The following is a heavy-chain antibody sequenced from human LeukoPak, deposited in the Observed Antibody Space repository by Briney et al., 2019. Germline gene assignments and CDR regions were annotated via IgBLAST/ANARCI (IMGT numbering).Heavy chain of an antibody. CDR3: AGYGATYFFDF. V-gene: IGHV4-39*01. J-gene: IGHJ4*02. CDR2: IYHSGNT. CDR1: GDSISRSAYY. Sequence: PSETLSLTCTVSGDSISRSAYYWGWIRQPPWKGLEWIGSIYHSGNTYYNPSLKSRVTIFVDTSKNQFSLMLSSVTAADTAVYYCAGYGATYFFDFWGQGTLVTVSS. D-gene: IGHD4-17*01.